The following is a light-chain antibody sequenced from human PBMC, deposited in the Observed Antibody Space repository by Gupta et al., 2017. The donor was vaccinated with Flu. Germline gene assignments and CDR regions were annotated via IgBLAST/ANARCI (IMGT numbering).Light chain of an antibody. V-gene: IGKV1-5*03. J-gene: IGKJ4*01. Sequence: DIQMTQSPSTLSASVGDRVTITCRASQSINNWLAWYQVRPGRAPKLLIYKASNLESGVPSRFSGSESGTAFTLTISSLQPEDSGTYYCQQHLTYPLTFGGGTRVDIK. CDR2: KAS. CDR1: QSINNW. CDR3: QQHLTYPLT.